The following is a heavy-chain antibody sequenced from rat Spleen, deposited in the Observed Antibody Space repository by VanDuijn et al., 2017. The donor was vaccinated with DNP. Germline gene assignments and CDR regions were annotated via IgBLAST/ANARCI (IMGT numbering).Heavy chain of an antibody. V-gene: IGHV5-22*01. D-gene: IGHD4-1*01. J-gene: IGHJ2*01. CDR1: AFTFNNYW. Sequence: EVQLVESGGDLVQPGRSLKLSCVVSAFTFNNYWMTWFRQAPKKGLEWVASISYEGSDTYYRDSVKGRFTISRDNAKSTLYLQMISLRSEDMATYYCARHVLPLRVWDYWGQGVMVTVSS. CDR3: ARHVLPLRVWDY. CDR2: ISYEGSDT.